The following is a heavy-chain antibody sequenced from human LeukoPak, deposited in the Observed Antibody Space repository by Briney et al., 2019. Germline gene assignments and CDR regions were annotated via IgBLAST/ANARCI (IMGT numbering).Heavy chain of an antibody. D-gene: IGHD4-17*01. CDR2: ISYDGSNK. CDR1: GFTFSSYG. J-gene: IGHJ4*02. V-gene: IGHV3-30*18. CDR3: ANGRGDYVGDDY. Sequence: GGSLRLSCAASGFTFSSYGMHWVRQAPGKGLEWVAVISYDGSNKYYADSVKGRFTISRDNSKNTLYLQMNSLRAEDTAVYYCANGRGDYVGDDYWGQGTLVTVSS.